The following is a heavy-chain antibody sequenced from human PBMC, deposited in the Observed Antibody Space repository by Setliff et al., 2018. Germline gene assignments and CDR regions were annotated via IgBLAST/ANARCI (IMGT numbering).Heavy chain of an antibody. V-gene: IGHV3-20*04. CDR3: ARGLTVFGVVFPDAFDI. CDR1: GFTFDDYV. Sequence: GESLKISCAASGFTFDDYVFSWVRQAPGKGLEWVSGISWNGASTGYTDSVKGRFTVSRDNAQNSLYLEMKSLRTEDTALYYCARGLTVFGVVFPDAFDIWGQGTVVT. CDR2: ISWNGAST. J-gene: IGHJ3*02. D-gene: IGHD3-3*01.